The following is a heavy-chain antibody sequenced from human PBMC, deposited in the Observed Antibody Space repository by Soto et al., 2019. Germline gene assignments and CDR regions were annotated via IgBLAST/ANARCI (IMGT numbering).Heavy chain of an antibody. D-gene: IGHD2-15*01. CDR2: TISRGNYM. V-gene: IGHV3-21*01. Sequence: GKGLEWVSSTISRGNYMYYADSVKGRFTVSRDNAKKSLYLQMNSLRAEDTAVYYCVQAEDGIRDTVPVSAFLLNRSSDL. CDR3: VQAEDGIRDTVPVSAFLLNRSSDL. J-gene: IGHJ2*01.